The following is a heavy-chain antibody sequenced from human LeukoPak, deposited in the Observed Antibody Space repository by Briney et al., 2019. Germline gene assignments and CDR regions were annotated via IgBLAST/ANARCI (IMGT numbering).Heavy chain of an antibody. CDR1: GGTFSSYA. CDR2: IIPIFGTA. D-gene: IGHD3-22*01. J-gene: IGHJ6*03. Sequence: SVKVSCKASGGTFSSYAISWVRQAPGQGLEWMGGIIPIFGTANYAQKFQGRVTITTDESTSTAYMELSSLRSEDTAVYYCARSPHYHSSGYNYYYYYMDVWGKGTTVTVSS. V-gene: IGHV1-69*05. CDR3: ARSPHYHSSGYNYYYYYMDV.